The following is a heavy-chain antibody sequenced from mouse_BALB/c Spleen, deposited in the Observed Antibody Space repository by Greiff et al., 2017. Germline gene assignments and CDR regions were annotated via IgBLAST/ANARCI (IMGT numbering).Heavy chain of an antibody. CDR1: GYTFTSYW. Sequence: VQLQQSGPELEKPGASVKISCKASGYTFTSYWMNWVKQRPEQGLEWIGRIDPYDSETHYNQKFKDKAILTVDKSSSTAYMQLSSLTSEDSAVYYCARSGGLPPFAYWGQGTLVTVSA. V-gene: IGHV1S126*01. J-gene: IGHJ3*01. CDR3: ARSGGLPPFAY. CDR2: IDPYDSET. D-gene: IGHD2-4*01.